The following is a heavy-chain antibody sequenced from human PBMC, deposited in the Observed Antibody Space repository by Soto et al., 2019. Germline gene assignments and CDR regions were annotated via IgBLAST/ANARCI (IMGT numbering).Heavy chain of an antibody. CDR1: GYTFTGYY. D-gene: IGHD2-15*01. J-gene: IGHJ5*02. CDR3: ARNGCSGGSCYSGLWFDP. CDR2: INPNSGGT. V-gene: IGHV1-2*04. Sequence: ASVKVCSKASGYTFTGYYMHWVRQAPEQGLEWMGWINPNSGGTNYAQKFQGWVTMTRDTSISTAYMELSRLRSDDTAVYYCARNGCSGGSCYSGLWFDPWGQGTLVTVSS.